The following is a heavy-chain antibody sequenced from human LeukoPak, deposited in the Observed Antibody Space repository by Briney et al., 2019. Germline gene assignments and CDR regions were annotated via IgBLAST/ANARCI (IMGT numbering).Heavy chain of an antibody. Sequence: SETLSLTCTVSGDSISNYYWSWIRQPAGKGLEWIGLIYARGNTNYNPSLKSRVTMSIDTSKNQFSLKLTSVTAADTAVYYCARTPIYYFDNSGYYNWGQGTLVTVSS. CDR2: IYARGNT. J-gene: IGHJ4*02. CDR3: ARTPIYYFDNSGYYN. CDR1: GDSISNYY. D-gene: IGHD3-22*01. V-gene: IGHV4-4*07.